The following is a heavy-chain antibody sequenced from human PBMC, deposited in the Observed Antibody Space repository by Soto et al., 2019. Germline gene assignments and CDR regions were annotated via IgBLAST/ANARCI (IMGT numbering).Heavy chain of an antibody. V-gene: IGHV3-74*01. D-gene: IGHD1-1*01. Sequence: EVQLVESGGGLVQPGGSLRLSCAASGFTFRSSWMHWVRQAPGKGLVWVSRINIDGSSTSYADSVKGRFTISRDNAKNTLYLQMNSLRVADTAVYYCARGSTVALDFGGQGILVTVSS. CDR3: ARGSTVALDF. CDR1: GFTFRSSW. CDR2: INIDGSST. J-gene: IGHJ4*02.